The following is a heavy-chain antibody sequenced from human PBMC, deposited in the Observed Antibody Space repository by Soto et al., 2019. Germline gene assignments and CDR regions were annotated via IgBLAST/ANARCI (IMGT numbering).Heavy chain of an antibody. V-gene: IGHV3-30*14. J-gene: IGHJ4*02. Sequence: QVQLVESGGGVVQPGRSLRLSCAASGFTFSSYAMHWVRQAPGKGLEWVAVISYDGSHKNYGDSVKGRFTISRDHSQNTVYLQMNSLRGEDTAVYYCAIDPYGGTSLYFDYWGKGTRVTVSS. CDR2: ISYDGSHK. CDR3: AIDPYGGTSLYFDY. CDR1: GFTFSSYA. D-gene: IGHD2-15*01.